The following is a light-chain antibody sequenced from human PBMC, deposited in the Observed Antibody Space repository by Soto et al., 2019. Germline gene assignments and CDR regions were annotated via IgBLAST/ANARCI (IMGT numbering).Light chain of an antibody. CDR2: GNS. CDR1: SSNIGAGYD. CDR3: QSSDSSLSGGV. J-gene: IGLJ3*02. Sequence: QSVLTQPPSVSGAPGQRVTISCTGSSSNIGAGYDVHWYQQLPGTAPKLLICGNSNRPSGVPDRFSGSKSGTSASLAITGLQAEDEADYYCQSSDSSLSGGVFGGGTKLTVL. V-gene: IGLV1-40*01.